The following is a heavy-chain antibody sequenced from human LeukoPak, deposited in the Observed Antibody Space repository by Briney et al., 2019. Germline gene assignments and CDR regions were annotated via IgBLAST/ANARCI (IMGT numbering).Heavy chain of an antibody. V-gene: IGHV3-53*01. CDR3: ARGYYYDSSGWTHSYYFDY. Sequence: GGSLRLSCAASGFTFSSNYMSWVRQAPGKGLEWVSVIYSGGSTYYADSVKGRFTISRDNSKNTLYLQMNSLRAEDTAVYYCARGYYYDSSGWTHSYYFDYWGQGTLVTVSS. CDR2: IYSGGST. D-gene: IGHD3-22*01. J-gene: IGHJ4*02. CDR1: GFTFSSNY.